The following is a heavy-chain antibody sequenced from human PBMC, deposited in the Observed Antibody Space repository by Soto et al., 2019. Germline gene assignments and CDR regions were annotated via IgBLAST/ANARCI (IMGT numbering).Heavy chain of an antibody. D-gene: IGHD3-16*01. Sequence: PGVSLRLSCAASGFTFSSYGMHWVRQAPGKGLEWVAVIWYDGSNKYYADSVKGRFTISRDNSKNTLYLQMNSLRAEDTAVYYCARDWGHVDPPLVKPTFDYWGEGTVVTLSS. CDR1: GFTFSSYG. J-gene: IGHJ4*02. CDR2: IWYDGSNK. V-gene: IGHV3-33*01. CDR3: ARDWGHVDPPLVKPTFDY.